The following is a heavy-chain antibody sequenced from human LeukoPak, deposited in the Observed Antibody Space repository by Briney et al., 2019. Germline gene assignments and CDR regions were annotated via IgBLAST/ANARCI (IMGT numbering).Heavy chain of an antibody. CDR3: ARGLHSSSWYGYYYYYYMDV. D-gene: IGHD6-13*01. CDR2: IKQDGSVK. CDR1: GFTFSSYW. J-gene: IGHJ6*03. V-gene: IGHV3-7*01. Sequence: GGSLRLSCAASGFTFSSYWMSWVRQAPGKGLEWVANIKQDGSVKYYVDSVKGRFTISRDNAKNSLYLQMNSLRAEDTAVYYCARGLHSSSWYGYYYYYYMDVWGKGTTVTVSS.